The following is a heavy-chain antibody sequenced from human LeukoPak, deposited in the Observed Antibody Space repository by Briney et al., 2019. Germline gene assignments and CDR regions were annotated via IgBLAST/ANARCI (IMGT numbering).Heavy chain of an antibody. D-gene: IGHD2-8*02. J-gene: IGHJ4*02. CDR2: INTDGSNT. CDR1: GFTFSSYW. CDR3: ATGEAGTGIDY. V-gene: IGHV3-74*01. Sequence: GGSLRLSCAASGFTFSSYWMHWVRQAPGKGLVWVSRINTDGSNTSYADSLKGRFTISRDNAKNTLYLQMNRLRAEDTGVYYFATGEAGTGIDYWGEGTLVTVSS.